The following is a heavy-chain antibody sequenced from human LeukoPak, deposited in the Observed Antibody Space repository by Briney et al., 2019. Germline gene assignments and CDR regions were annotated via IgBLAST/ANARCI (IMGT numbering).Heavy chain of an antibody. D-gene: IGHD3/OR15-3a*01. CDR3: AKPGLALRYYFDY. V-gene: IGHV3-23*01. J-gene: IGHJ4*02. CDR2: ISGSGST. Sequence: GGSLRLSCAASGFTFSSYAMSWVRQAPGKGLEWVSAISGSGSTYYADSVKGRFTISRDNSKNTLYLQMNSLRAEDTAVYYCAKPGLALRYYFDYWGQGTLVTVSS. CDR1: GFTFSSYA.